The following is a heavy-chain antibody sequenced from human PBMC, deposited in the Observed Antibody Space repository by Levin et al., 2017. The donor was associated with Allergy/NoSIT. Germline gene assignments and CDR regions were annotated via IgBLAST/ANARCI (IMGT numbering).Heavy chain of an antibody. Sequence: GESLKISCAASGFTFSSYSMNWVRQAPGKGLEWVSSISSSSSYIYYADSVKGRFTISRDNAKNSLYLQMNSLRAEDTAVYYCAREIQSIAARLSYYFDYWGQGTLVTVSS. D-gene: IGHD6-6*01. CDR1: GFTFSSYS. CDR2: ISSSSSYI. V-gene: IGHV3-21*01. J-gene: IGHJ4*02. CDR3: AREIQSIAARLSYYFDY.